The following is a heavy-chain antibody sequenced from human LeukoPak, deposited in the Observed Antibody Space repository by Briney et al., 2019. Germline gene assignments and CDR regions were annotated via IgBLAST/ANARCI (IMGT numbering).Heavy chain of an antibody. CDR1: GYTFTVYY. J-gene: IGHJ5*02. D-gene: IGHD2-2*01. CDR2: INPNSGGT. V-gene: IGHV1-2*02. CDR3: ARAESVVPAAMDWFDP. Sequence: ASVKVSCKASGYTFTVYYMHWVRQAPGQGLEWMGWINPNSGGTNYAQKFQGRVTMTRDTSISTAYMELSRLRSDDTAVYYCARAESVVPAAMDWFDPWGQGTLDTVSS.